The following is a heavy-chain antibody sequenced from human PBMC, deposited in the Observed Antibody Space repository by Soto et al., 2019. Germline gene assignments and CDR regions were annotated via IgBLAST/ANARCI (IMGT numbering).Heavy chain of an antibody. V-gene: IGHV1-18*01. CDR2: ISIYYGYT. CDR3: AILPSEKYEYDY. Sequence: GASVKVSCKGSRYTFTDYGILWLRQAPGQGLEWMGWISIYYGYTDYSQKLQGRVTMTRDISTRTAYMELTSLRSDDTAVYYCAILPSEKYEYDYWGQGTPVTVSS. CDR1: RYTFTDYG. D-gene: IGHD2-15*01. J-gene: IGHJ4*02.